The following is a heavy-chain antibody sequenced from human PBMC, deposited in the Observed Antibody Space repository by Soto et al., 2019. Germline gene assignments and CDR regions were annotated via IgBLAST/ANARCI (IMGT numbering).Heavy chain of an antibody. Sequence: PGGSLRLSCAASGFTFSNAWMSWVRQAPGKGLEWVGRIKSKTDGGTTDYAAPVKGRFTISRDDSKNTLYLQMNSLKTEDTAVYYCPAWAYCDFWRGSCNNYFDSRSQGPLCTVSS. CDR1: GFTFSNAW. D-gene: IGHD3-3*01. CDR2: IKSKTDGGTT. CDR3: PAWAYCDFWRGSCNNYFDS. J-gene: IGHJ4*02. V-gene: IGHV3-15*01.